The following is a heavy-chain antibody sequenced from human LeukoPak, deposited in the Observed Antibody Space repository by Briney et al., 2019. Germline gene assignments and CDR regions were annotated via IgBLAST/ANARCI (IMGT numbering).Heavy chain of an antibody. CDR3: VKETVAAVGSYLDY. Sequence: GGSLRLSCAASGFTFSTYGMHWVRQAPGKGLEWVAVIWYGGNNKYYADSVKGRFTISRDNSKNALYLQMNSLRADDTAVYYCVKETVAAVGSYLDYWGQGIVVTVSS. CDR2: IWYGGNNK. J-gene: IGHJ4*02. V-gene: IGHV3-33*06. D-gene: IGHD6-13*01. CDR1: GFTFSTYG.